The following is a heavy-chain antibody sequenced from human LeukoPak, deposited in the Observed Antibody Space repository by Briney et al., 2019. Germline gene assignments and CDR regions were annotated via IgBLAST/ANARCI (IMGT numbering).Heavy chain of an antibody. Sequence: SETLSLTCTVSGGSISSSSYYWGWIRQPPGKGLEWIGSIYDSGSTYYNPSLKSRVTISVDTSKNQFSLKLSPVTAADTAVYYCARRTARFGEWYFDYWGQGTLVTVSS. J-gene: IGHJ4*02. CDR1: GGSISSSSYY. D-gene: IGHD3-10*01. CDR3: ARRTARFGEWYFDY. CDR2: IYDSGST. V-gene: IGHV4-39*01.